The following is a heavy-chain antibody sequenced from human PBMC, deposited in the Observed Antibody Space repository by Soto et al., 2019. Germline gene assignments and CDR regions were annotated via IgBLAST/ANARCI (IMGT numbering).Heavy chain of an antibody. CDR1: GYTFTSYY. Sequence: QVQLVQSEAEVKKPGASVKVSCKASGYTFTSYYMHWVRQAPGQGLEWMGIINPSGGSTSYAQKFEXXVXMXXDTSTSTVYMELSSLGSEDTAVYYGARSSGQLVDYWGQGTLVTVSS. J-gene: IGHJ4*02. V-gene: IGHV1-46*01. D-gene: IGHD6-6*01. CDR2: INPSGGST. CDR3: ARSSGQLVDY.